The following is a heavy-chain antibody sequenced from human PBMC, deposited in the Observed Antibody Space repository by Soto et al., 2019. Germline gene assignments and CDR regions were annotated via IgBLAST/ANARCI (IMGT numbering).Heavy chain of an antibody. CDR1: GGSISSGGYS. CDR2: IYHSGST. CDR3: ARDQLEGNWFDP. V-gene: IGHV4-30-2*01. Sequence: QLQLQESGSGLVRPSQTLSLTCAVSGGSISSGGYSWNWIRQPPGKGLDWIGYIYHSGSTLYNPSLKSRVTISVDKSKNQFSLKLSSVTAAATAVSYCARDQLEGNWFDPWGQGTLVTVSS. J-gene: IGHJ5*02. D-gene: IGHD1-1*01.